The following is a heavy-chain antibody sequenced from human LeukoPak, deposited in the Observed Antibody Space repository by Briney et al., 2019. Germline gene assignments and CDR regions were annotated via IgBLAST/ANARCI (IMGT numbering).Heavy chain of an antibody. J-gene: IGHJ3*02. CDR2: INPNSGGT. V-gene: IGHV1-2*02. Sequence: ASVKVSCKASGYTFTGYCMHWVRQAPGQGLEWMGWINPNSGGTNYAQKFQGRVTMTRDTSISTAYMELSRLRSDDTAVYYCARRCSSTSCYIYAFDIWGQGTMVTVSS. CDR1: GYTFTGYC. D-gene: IGHD2-2*02. CDR3: ARRCSSTSCYIYAFDI.